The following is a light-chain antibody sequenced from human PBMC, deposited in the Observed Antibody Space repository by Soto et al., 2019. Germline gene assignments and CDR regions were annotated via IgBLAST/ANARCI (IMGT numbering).Light chain of an antibody. Sequence: DIQMTQSPSSLSASVGDRVTITCRASQSISSYLTWYQQKPGKAPKLLIYAASSLQSGVPSRFSGSGSGTDFTLTISSLHPEDFATYYCQQSYSTLFTFGPGTKVDIK. J-gene: IGKJ3*01. CDR2: AAS. CDR1: QSISSY. CDR3: QQSYSTLFT. V-gene: IGKV1-39*01.